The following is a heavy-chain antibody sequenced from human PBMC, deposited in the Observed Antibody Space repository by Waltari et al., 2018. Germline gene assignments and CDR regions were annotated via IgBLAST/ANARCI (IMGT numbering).Heavy chain of an antibody. CDR2: ISGSGDSI. J-gene: IGHJ4*02. V-gene: IGHV3-23*01. CDR3: ARLNDDHDFQALDF. Sequence: ELPLLESGGGFVQPGGSLRLLCAASGFSFGHYAMTGVRQAPGKGLEWVSGISGSGDSIYYADSVKGRFTISRDNSKNTLTLQVNSLRGEDTAVYYCARLNDDHDFQALDFWGQGTLVTVSS. CDR1: GFSFGHYA. D-gene: IGHD1-1*01.